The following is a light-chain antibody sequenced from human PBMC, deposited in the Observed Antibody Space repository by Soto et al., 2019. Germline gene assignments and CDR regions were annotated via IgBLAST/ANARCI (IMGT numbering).Light chain of an antibody. CDR3: QQRSNWPLT. V-gene: IGKV3-11*01. J-gene: IGKJ4*01. CDR1: QSVSSY. CDR2: DAS. Sequence: EIVLTQSPATLSLSPGERATLSCRASQSVSSYLAWYQQKPGQAPRLLIYDASTRATGIPARFSGSGSGTDFTPTISSLEPEDFAMYYCQQRSNWPLTFGGGTKVEIK.